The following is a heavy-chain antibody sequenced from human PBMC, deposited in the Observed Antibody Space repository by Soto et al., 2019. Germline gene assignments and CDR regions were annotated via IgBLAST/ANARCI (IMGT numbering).Heavy chain of an antibody. CDR1: GFTFSSYG. J-gene: IGHJ4*02. Sequence: EVQLLESGGGLVQPGGSLRLSCAASGFTFSSYGMSWVRQGPGKGLEWVSAISSSGGSAYYADSVKGRFTISRDNSKNTLYLQMNSLRAEDTAVYYCARGATSPSYWGQGTLVTVSS. CDR2: ISSSGGSA. V-gene: IGHV3-23*01. CDR3: ARGATSPSY.